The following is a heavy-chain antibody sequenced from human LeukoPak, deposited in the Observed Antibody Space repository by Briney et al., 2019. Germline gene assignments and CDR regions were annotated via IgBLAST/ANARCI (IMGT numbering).Heavy chain of an antibody. J-gene: IGHJ4*02. V-gene: IGHV3-23*01. CDR1: GFTFSSHA. CDR2: ISGSGGST. CDR3: AKDHIPSGWYIVYYFDY. D-gene: IGHD6-19*01. Sequence: GGSLRLSCAASGFTFSSHAMSWVRQAPGKGLEWVSAISGSGGSTYYADSVKGRFTISRDNSKNTLYLQMNSLRAEDTAVYYCAKDHIPSGWYIVYYFDYWGQGTLVTVSS.